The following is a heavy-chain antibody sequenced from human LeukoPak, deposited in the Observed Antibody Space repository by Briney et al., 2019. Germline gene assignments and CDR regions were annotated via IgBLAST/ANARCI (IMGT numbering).Heavy chain of an antibody. CDR1: GYTFTGYY. CDR3: ARAVVAATCDFDY. V-gene: IGHV1-2*02. CDR2: INPNSGGT. D-gene: IGHD2-15*01. J-gene: IGHJ4*02. Sequence: ASVKVSCKASGYTFTGYYMHWVRQAPGQGLEWMGWINPNSGGTNYAQKFQGRVTMTRDTSISTAYMELSRLRSDDTAVYYCARAVVAATCDFDYWGQGTLVTVSS.